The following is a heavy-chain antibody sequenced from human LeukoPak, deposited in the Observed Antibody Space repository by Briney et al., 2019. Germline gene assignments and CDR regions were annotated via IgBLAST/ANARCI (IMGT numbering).Heavy chain of an antibody. J-gene: IGHJ4*02. V-gene: IGHV4-4*02. CDR2: IYHSGST. Sequence: SGTLSLTCAVSGGSISSSNWWSWVRQPPGKGLEWIGEIYHSGSTNYNPSLKSRVTISVDKSKNQFSLKLSSVTAADTAVYYCARDQGYSYGYNFGYWGQGTLVTVSS. D-gene: IGHD5-18*01. CDR3: ARDQGYSYGYNFGY. CDR1: GGSISSSNW.